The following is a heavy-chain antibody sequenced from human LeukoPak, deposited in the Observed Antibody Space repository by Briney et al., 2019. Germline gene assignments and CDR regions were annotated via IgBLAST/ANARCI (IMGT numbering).Heavy chain of an antibody. V-gene: IGHV3-33*01. CDR1: GFTFSHYG. CDR2: IWDDGNKK. Sequence: PGGSLRLSCAASGFTFSHYGMHWVRQAPGNGLEWVALIWDDGNKKSHADTVKGRFTISRDNSKNTPYPQMNSLRAEDTAVYYCARDFGTTVTTFGAVDIWGQGTKVIVSS. J-gene: IGHJ3*02. CDR3: ARDFGTTVTTFGAVDI. D-gene: IGHD4-17*01.